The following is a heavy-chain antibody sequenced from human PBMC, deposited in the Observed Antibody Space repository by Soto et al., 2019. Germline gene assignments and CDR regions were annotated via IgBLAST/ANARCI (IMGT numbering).Heavy chain of an antibody. CDR3: GRAGGRFYGMDV. J-gene: IGHJ6*02. CDR1: GITFRRTA. Sequence: SVKVSCKASGITFRRTAVQWMRQARGQRLEWIGRIVVGTGSTTYAQIVQERIAITRDMSTNTAYMELSGLRPEDTAVYYSGRAGGRFYGMDVWGQGTTVTVSS. V-gene: IGHV1-58*01. CDR2: IVVGTGST.